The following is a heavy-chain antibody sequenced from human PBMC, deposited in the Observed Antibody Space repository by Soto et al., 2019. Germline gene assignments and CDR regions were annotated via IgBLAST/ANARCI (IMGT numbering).Heavy chain of an antibody. V-gene: IGHV3-7*05. CDR2: MNQDGSEK. D-gene: IGHD3-10*01. CDR3: AMQRISYAMDV. J-gene: IGHJ6*02. Sequence: EVQLVESGGGLVQPGGSLRLSCGVSGFTFGDYWMTWVRQAAGKGLEWVANMNQDGSEKFYVDSVKGRFTISRDNAKNSLYLQMNSLRAEDTAVYYCAMQRISYAMDVWGQGTTVTVSS. CDR1: GFTFGDYW.